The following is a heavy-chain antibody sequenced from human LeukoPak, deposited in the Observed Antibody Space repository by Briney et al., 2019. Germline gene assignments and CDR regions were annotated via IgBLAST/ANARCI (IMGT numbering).Heavy chain of an antibody. CDR1: GFTFSSYA. V-gene: IGHV3-23*01. J-gene: IGHJ5*02. CDR3: AKVPPYYGSGLFPNWFDP. CDR2: ISGSGGST. D-gene: IGHD3-10*01. Sequence: GGSLRLSCAASGFTFSSYAMSWVRRAPGKGLEWVSAISGSGGSTYYADSVKGRFTISRDNSKNTLYLQMNSLRAEDTAVYYCAKVPPYYGSGLFPNWFDPWGQGTLVTVSS.